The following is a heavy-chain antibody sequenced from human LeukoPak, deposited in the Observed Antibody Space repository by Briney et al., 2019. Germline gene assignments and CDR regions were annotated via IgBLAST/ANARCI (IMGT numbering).Heavy chain of an antibody. CDR1: GFMFSNHS. J-gene: IGHJ4*02. CDR3: APTYYYESSGHQ. Sequence: GGSLRLSCVASGFMFSNHSINWVRQAPGKGLEWVSYISGISSTIYYADSVEGRFTISRDNAKNSLYLQMNNLRVEDTAVYYCAPTYYYESSGHQGGQGTLVTVSA. CDR2: ISGISSTI. D-gene: IGHD3-22*01. V-gene: IGHV3-48*01.